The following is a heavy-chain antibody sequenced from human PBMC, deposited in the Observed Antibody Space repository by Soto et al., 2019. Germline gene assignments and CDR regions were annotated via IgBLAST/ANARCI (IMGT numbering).Heavy chain of an antibody. D-gene: IGHD6-13*01. V-gene: IGHV3-23*01. Sequence: PGGSLRRSCAASGFTFSSYAMSWGRQAPGKGLEWVSAISGSGGSTYYADSVNGRFTISRDNSKNTLYLQMNSLRAEDTAVYYCAKDRSGIAAAGDFDYWGQGTLVTVSS. J-gene: IGHJ4*02. CDR2: ISGSGGST. CDR1: GFTFSSYA. CDR3: AKDRSGIAAAGDFDY.